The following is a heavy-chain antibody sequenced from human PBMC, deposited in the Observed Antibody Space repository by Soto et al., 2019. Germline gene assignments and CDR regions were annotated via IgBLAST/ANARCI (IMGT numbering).Heavy chain of an antibody. D-gene: IGHD3-3*01. CDR3: ARGRYDFCSGYYSKWFAP. V-gene: IGHV1-8*01. Sequence: QVQLVQSGAEVKKPGASVKVSCKASGYTFTSYDINWVRQATGQGLEWMGWMNPNSGNTGYAQKFQGRVTMTRNTSISTAYMELSSLRSEDTAVYYCARGRYDFCSGYYSKWFAPWGQGTLVTVSS. J-gene: IGHJ5*02. CDR1: GYTFTSYD. CDR2: MNPNSGNT.